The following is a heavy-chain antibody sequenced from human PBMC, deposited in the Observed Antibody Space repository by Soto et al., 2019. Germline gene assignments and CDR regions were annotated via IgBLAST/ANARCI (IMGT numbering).Heavy chain of an antibody. V-gene: IGHV1-69*13. Sequence: SVKVSCKASGGTFSSYAISWVRQAPGQGLEWMGGIIPIFGTANYAQKFQGRVTITADESTSTAYMELSSLRSEDTAVYYCARVSGDSSGYLNEAYYYYGMDVWGQGTTVTISS. J-gene: IGHJ6*02. CDR2: IIPIFGTA. CDR3: ARVSGDSSGYLNEAYYYYGMDV. D-gene: IGHD3-22*01. CDR1: GGTFSSYA.